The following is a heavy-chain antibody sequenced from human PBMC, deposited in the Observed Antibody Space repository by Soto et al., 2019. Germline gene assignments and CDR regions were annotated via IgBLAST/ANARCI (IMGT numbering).Heavy chain of an antibody. V-gene: IGHV3-23*01. J-gene: IGHJ4*02. D-gene: IGHD1-7*01. CDR2: ISGSGGST. CDR1: GFTFISYA. CDR3: AKGNYRDYFDY. Sequence: GWSLRLSCASSGFTFISYAMSWVRQAPGKGLEWVSAISGSGGSTYYADSVKGRFTISRDNSKNTLYLQMNSLRAEDTAVYYCAKGNYRDYFDYWGQGTLVTVSS.